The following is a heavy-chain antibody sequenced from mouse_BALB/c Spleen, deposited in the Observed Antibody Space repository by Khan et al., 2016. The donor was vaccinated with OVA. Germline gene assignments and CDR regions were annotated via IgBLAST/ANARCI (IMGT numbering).Heavy chain of an antibody. J-gene: IGHJ3*01. CDR1: GYSITTDSA. CDR2: TNYSGST. CDR3: AIRVRLTY. V-gene: IGHV3-2*02. D-gene: IGHD2-14*01. Sequence: VQLKESGPGLVKPSQSLSLTCTVTGYSITTDSAWNWIRQFPGNKLECLGFTNYSGSTNYNPSLQRRFSITRDTSKNQFFLQLNSVTTEDTATYFCAIRVRLTYWGQGTLVTVSA.